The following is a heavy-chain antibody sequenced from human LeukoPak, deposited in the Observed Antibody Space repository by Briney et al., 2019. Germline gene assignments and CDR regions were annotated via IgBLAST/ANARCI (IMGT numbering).Heavy chain of an antibody. CDR1: GFSFSSYE. CDR3: ARGTVTAPDY. D-gene: IGHD2-21*02. J-gene: IGHJ4*02. V-gene: IGHV3-53*01. Sequence: GGSLRLSCAASGFSFSSYEMNWVRQAPGKGLEWVSIIYSGGNTYYADSVKGRFTISRDNSKNTLYLQMNRLRPEDTAVYYCARGTVTAPDYWGQGTLVTVSS. CDR2: IYSGGNT.